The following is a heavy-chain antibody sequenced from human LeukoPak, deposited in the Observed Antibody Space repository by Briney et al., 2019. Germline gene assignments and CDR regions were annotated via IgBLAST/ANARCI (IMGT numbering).Heavy chain of an antibody. CDR1: GFTFSSYW. D-gene: IGHD3-10*01. CDR2: IKQDGSEK. J-gene: IGHJ6*03. Sequence: QPGRSLRLSCAASGFTFSSYWMSWVRQAPGKGLEWVANIKQDGSEKYYVDSVKGRFTISRDNAKNSLYLQMNSLRAEDTAVYYCARKGSGSYYYYYMDVWGKGTTVTISS. V-gene: IGHV3-7*01. CDR3: ARKGSGSYYYYYMDV.